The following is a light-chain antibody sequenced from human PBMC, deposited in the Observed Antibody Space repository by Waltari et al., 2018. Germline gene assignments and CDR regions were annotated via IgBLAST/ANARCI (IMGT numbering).Light chain of an antibody. CDR2: DAS. CDR3: QQFNTGYS. CDR1: RAIASN. J-gene: IGKJ2*01. Sequence: EIVMTQSPATLSVSPGGGATLSCRASRAIASNVAWYQLRPGQPLRLLIFDASTRATGIPERFSGSWSGPEFTLTISSLQSEDSAVYFCQQFNTGYSFGQGTKLEI. V-gene: IGKV3-15*01.